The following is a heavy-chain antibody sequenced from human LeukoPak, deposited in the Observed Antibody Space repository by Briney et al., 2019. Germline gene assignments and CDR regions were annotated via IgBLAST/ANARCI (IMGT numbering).Heavy chain of an antibody. CDR2: INHSGST. J-gene: IGHJ4*02. V-gene: IGHV4-34*01. CDR1: GGSFSGYY. D-gene: IGHD3-16*02. CDR3: ASLGRW. Sequence: PSETLSLTCAVYGGSFSGYYWSWIRQPPGKGLEWIGEINHSGSTNYNPSLKSRVTISVDTSKNQFSLKLSSVTAADTAVYYCASLGRWWGQGTLATVSS.